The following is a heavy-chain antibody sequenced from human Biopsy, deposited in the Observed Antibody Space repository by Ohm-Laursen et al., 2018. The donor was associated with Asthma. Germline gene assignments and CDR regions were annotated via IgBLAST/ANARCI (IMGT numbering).Heavy chain of an antibody. Sequence: AASVKVSCKSLGGTFNTYVIGWVRQAPGQGLEWMGGINSVFGTTTYPQKFQDRVTITADDSTSTVYMELSSLRSEDTAVYYCARKAGSCISRTCYSLDSWGQGTLVTVSS. D-gene: IGHD2-2*01. J-gene: IGHJ4*02. V-gene: IGHV1-69*13. CDR1: GGTFNTYV. CDR2: INSVFGTT. CDR3: ARKAGSCISRTCYSLDS.